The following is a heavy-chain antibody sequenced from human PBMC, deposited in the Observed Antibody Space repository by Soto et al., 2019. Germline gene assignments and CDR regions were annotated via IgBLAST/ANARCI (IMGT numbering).Heavy chain of an antibody. J-gene: IGHJ5*02. CDR2: ITGNGGFT. CDR3: SMGGASNTCFPKELDP. Sequence: PGGSRRLSCEVSGFTFSNYAMACVRQAPVKGLEYVSSITGNGGFTYYALSVKGRVTISRDNSKSTLYGQMNSLTAEDTATSFCSMGGASNTCFPKELDPRDKGTRVTV. D-gene: IGHD3-16*01. V-gene: IGHV3-23*01. CDR1: GFTFSNYA.